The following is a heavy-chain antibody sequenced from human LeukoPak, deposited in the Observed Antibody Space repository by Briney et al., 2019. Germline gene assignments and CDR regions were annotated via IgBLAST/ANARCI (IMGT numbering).Heavy chain of an antibody. J-gene: IGHJ3*02. CDR3: ARRAWYSSGWDKNADAFDI. CDR2: ISSSSSYI. Sequence: GGSLRLSCAASGFTFSSYSMNWVRQAPGKGLEWVSSISSSSSYIYYADSVKGRFTISRDNAKNSLYLQMNSLRAEDTAVYYCARRAWYSSGWDKNADAFDIRGQGTMVTVSS. CDR1: GFTFSSYS. V-gene: IGHV3-21*01. D-gene: IGHD6-19*01.